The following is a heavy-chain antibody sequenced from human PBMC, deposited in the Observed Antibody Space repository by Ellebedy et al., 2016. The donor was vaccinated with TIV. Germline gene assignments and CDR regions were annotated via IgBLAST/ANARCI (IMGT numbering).Heavy chain of an antibody. D-gene: IGHD4-17*01. CDR1: GYGFNNYW. Sequence: GESLKISCKASGYGFNNYWIGWVRQRPGQGLAWMGVIYPGHSDTRYSPSLEGHVSLSVDKSLATAYLQWSSLKASDTAIYYCARSSDFGDPRYGMDVWGQGTTVTVSS. CDR2: IYPGHSDT. V-gene: IGHV5-51*01. CDR3: ARSSDFGDPRYGMDV. J-gene: IGHJ6*02.